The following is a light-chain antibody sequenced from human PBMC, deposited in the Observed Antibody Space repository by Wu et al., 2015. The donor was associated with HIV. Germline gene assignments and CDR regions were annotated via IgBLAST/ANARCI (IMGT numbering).Light chain of an antibody. V-gene: IGKV3-11*01. J-gene: IGKJ5*01. CDR1: QSVSGT. Sequence: EIVLTQSPATLSFSPGERATLFCRASQSVSGTLAWYQQKLGQAPRLLIYDASNRATGIPDRFSGGGSVTDFTLTIDSLEPEDFAVYYCQQRSNWPPITFGQGTRLEIK. CDR3: QQRSNWPPIT. CDR2: DAS.